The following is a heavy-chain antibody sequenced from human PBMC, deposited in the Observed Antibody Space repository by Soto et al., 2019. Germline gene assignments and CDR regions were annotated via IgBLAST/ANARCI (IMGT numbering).Heavy chain of an antibody. D-gene: IGHD6-19*01. Sequence: QPGGSLRLSCAASGFIVSYNYMNWVRQAPGKGLEWVSVIYSGGSTYYADSVKGRFTISRDNSKNTLYLQMNGLTAEDTAVYFCARLYASGWFFDYWGQGTLVTVSS. CDR2: IYSGGST. CDR1: GFIVSYNY. J-gene: IGHJ4*02. CDR3: ARLYASGWFFDY. V-gene: IGHV3-53*01.